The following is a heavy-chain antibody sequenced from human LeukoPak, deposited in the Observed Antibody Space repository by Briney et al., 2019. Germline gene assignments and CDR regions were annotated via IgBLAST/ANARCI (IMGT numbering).Heavy chain of an antibody. Sequence: GGSLRLSCAASGFTFSDYYMTWIRQAPGKGLEWVSYISSSSSSTSYTNYADSVKGRFTISRDNAKNSLYLQMNSLRAEDAAVYYCAREPDITMLRGVSLKFDSWGQGTLVTVSS. V-gene: IGHV3-11*06. CDR1: GFTFSDYY. CDR3: AREPDITMLRGVSLKFDS. D-gene: IGHD3-10*01. CDR2: ISSSSSSTSYT. J-gene: IGHJ4*02.